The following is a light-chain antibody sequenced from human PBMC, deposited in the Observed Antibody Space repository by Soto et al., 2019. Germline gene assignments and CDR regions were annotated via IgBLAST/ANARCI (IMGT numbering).Light chain of an antibody. CDR3: QQYGTSAIT. CDR1: QSIICT. Sequence: EIVMTQSPATLSVSPGGRATLSCRAIQSIICTLAWYQHKPGQAPRLLMSGASTRAAGIPDRLSGDGSGTDFTLTISRLEPEDFAVYYCQQYGTSAITFGQGTRLQI. J-gene: IGKJ5*01. V-gene: IGKV3-20*01. CDR2: GAS.